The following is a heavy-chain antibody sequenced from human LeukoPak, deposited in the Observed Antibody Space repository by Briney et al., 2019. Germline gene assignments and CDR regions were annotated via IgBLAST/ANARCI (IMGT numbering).Heavy chain of an antibody. V-gene: IGHV3-30*12. CDR1: GFTFSSYG. J-gene: IGHJ4*02. Sequence: GGSLRLSCAASGFTFSSYGMHWVRQAPGKGLEWLAVISYDGNNKHYADSVKGRFTISRDNSKNTLYLQMNSLRAEDTAVYYCAKSRPPLPIDYWGQGTLVTVSS. CDR3: AKSRPPLPIDY. CDR2: ISYDGNNK.